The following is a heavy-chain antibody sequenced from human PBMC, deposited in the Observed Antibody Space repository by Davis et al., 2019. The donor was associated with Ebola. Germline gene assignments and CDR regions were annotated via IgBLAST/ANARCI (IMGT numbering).Heavy chain of an antibody. CDR2: INHSRST. V-gene: IGHV4-34*01. Sequence: SETLSLTCAVYGGSFSGYYWSWIRQPPGKGLEWIGEINHSRSTNYNPSLKSRVTISGDTSKNQFSLNVNSVTAADTAMYYCASTPEYTRYGSYFDSWGQGALVTVSS. CDR3: ASTPEYTRYGSYFDS. CDR1: GGSFSGYY. D-gene: IGHD2/OR15-2a*01. J-gene: IGHJ4*02.